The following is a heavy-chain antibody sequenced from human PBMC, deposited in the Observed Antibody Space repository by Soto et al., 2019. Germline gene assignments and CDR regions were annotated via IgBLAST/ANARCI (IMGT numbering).Heavy chain of an antibody. J-gene: IGHJ6*02. D-gene: IGHD5-12*01. CDR1: GYTFTSYY. CDR2: INPSGGST. CDR3: ARDKMATTPYYYGMDV. V-gene: IGHV1-46*01. Sequence: ASVKVSCKASGYTFTSYYMHWVRQAPGQGLEWMGIINPSGGSTSYAQKFQGRVTMTRDTSTSTVYMELSSLRSEDTAVYYCARDKMATTPYYYGMDVRGQGTTVTVSS.